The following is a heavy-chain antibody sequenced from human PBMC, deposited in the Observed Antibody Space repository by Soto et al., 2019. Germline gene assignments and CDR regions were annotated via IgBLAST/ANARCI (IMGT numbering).Heavy chain of an antibody. Sequence: EVQLLESGGGLVQPGGSLRLSCAASGFTFSSFAMNWVRQAPGKGLEWVSGVSGSGGSTYYADSVKGRFTISSDKAKNTLDLQMISLRAEYTAVYYCAIENSGSYYGGPDYWGQGTIVTVSS. J-gene: IGHJ4*02. D-gene: IGHD1-26*01. CDR2: VSGSGGST. V-gene: IGHV3-23*01. CDR1: GFTFSSFA. CDR3: AIENSGSYYGGPDY.